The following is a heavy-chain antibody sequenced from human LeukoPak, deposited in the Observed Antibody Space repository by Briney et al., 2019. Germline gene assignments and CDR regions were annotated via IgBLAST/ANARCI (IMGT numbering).Heavy chain of an antibody. D-gene: IGHD7-27*01. Sequence: SETLSLTCSVSGASLTIYYWNWIRQPAGKGLEWIGRYASGTTTHNPSLKSQFTMSIDTSKNQVSLKLTSVTTADTAVYYCATGDHSFDNWGQGTLVTVTP. CDR2: YASGTT. J-gene: IGHJ4*02. V-gene: IGHV4-4*07. CDR3: ATGDHSFDN. CDR1: GASLTIYY.